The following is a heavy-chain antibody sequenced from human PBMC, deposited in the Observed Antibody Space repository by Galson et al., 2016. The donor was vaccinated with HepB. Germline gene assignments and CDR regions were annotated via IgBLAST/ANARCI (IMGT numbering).Heavy chain of an antibody. CDR3: ARQKLYSSSWYILYWFDP. CDR2: IYYSGST. Sequence: LFLTCTVSGGSISSSSYYWGWLRQPPGKGLEWIGRIYYSGSTFYNPSLKSRVTISVDTSKNQFSLKLSSVTAADTAVYYCARQKLYSSSWYILYWFDPWGQGTLVTVSS. J-gene: IGHJ5*02. CDR1: GGSISSSSYY. D-gene: IGHD6-13*01. V-gene: IGHV4-39*01.